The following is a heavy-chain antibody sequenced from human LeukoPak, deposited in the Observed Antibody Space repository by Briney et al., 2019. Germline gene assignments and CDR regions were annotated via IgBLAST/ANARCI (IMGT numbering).Heavy chain of an antibody. Sequence: SETLSLTCTVSGGSISSSSYYWGWIRQPPGRGLEWSGSIYYSGSTYYNPSLKSRVTISVDTSKNQFSLKLSPVTAADTAVYYCARQSVGATLHFDYWGQGTLVTVSS. V-gene: IGHV4-39*01. CDR1: GGSISSSSYY. CDR3: ARQSVGATLHFDY. J-gene: IGHJ4*02. CDR2: IYYSGST. D-gene: IGHD1-26*01.